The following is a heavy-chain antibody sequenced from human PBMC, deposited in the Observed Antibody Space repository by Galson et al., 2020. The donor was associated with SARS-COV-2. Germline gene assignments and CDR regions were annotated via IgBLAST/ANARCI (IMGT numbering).Heavy chain of an antibody. V-gene: IGHV1-69*13. D-gene: IGHD2-15*01. J-gene: IGHJ3*02. Sequence: SVKDSCKASGGTLSSYAISWVRQAPGQGLEWMGGIIPIFGTANYAQKFQGRVTITADESTSTAYMELSSLRSDDTAVYYCARFEADDAFDICGQGTMVTVSS. CDR2: IIPIFGTA. CDR1: GGTLSSYA. CDR3: ARFEADDAFDI.